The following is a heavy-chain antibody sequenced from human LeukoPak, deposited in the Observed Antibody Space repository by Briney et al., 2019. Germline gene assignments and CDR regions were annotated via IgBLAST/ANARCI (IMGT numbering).Heavy chain of an antibody. CDR2: ISYDGSNK. D-gene: IGHD3-16*01. V-gene: IGHV3-30*18. CDR1: GFTFSSYG. CDR3: ANWDYGDY. J-gene: IGHJ4*02. Sequence: GGSLRLSCAASGFTFSSYGMHWVRQAPGKGLEWVAVISYDGSNKYYADSVKGRFTISRDNSKNTLYLQMNSLRAEDTAVYYCANWDYGDYWGQGTLVTVSS.